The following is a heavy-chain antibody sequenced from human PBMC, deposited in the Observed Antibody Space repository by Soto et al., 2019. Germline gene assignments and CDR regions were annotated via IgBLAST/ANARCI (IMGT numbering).Heavy chain of an antibody. CDR2: ISSSSSYI. Sequence: PGGSLRLSCAASGFTFSSYSMNWVRQAPWKGLEWVSSISSSSSYIYYADSVKGRFTISRDNAKNSLYLQMNSLRAEDTTVYYCARSPYYYDSSGYYSYWGQGTLVTVYS. D-gene: IGHD3-22*01. CDR3: ARSPYYYDSSGYYSY. J-gene: IGHJ4*02. V-gene: IGHV3-21*01. CDR1: GFTFSSYS.